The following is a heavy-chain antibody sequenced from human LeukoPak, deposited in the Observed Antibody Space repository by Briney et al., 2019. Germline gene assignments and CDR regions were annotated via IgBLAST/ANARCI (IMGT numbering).Heavy chain of an antibody. J-gene: IGHJ4*02. CDR3: ARLEQLVKFDY. V-gene: IGHV4-34*01. Sequence: PSETLSLTCAVYGGSFSGYYWSWIRQPPGKGLEWIGEINHSGSTNYNPSLKSRVTITVDTSKNQFSLKLSSVTAADTAVYYCARLEQLVKFDYWGQGTLVTVSS. CDR1: GGSFSGYY. D-gene: IGHD6-13*01. CDR2: INHSGST.